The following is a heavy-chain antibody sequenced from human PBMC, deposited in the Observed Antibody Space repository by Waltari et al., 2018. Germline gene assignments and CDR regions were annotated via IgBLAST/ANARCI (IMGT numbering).Heavy chain of an antibody. Sequence: VQLAQYGAEVKKPGESPKLSCMGSGSGVTSHWTGWVRHMPGKGLEWMGIIYPGDADTRYSPSFQGQVTISVDKSISTAYLQWSSLKASDTAMYYCARLSEGSNWFDAFDIWGQGTIVTVSS. CDR1: GSGVTSHW. CDR2: IYPGDADT. J-gene: IGHJ3*02. CDR3: ARLSEGSNWFDAFDI. V-gene: IGHV5-51*01. D-gene: IGHD6-13*01.